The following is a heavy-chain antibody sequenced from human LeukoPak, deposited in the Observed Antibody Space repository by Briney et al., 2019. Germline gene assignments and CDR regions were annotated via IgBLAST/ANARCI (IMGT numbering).Heavy chain of an antibody. Sequence: PGGSLRLSCAASGFTFSSYAISWVRQAPGKGLEWVSAISGSGGSTYYADSVKGRFTISRDNSKNTLYLQMNSLRAEDTAVYYCAKSGSSGYYYSDYWGQGTLVTISS. J-gene: IGHJ4*02. CDR3: AKSGSSGYYYSDY. CDR1: GFTFSSYA. D-gene: IGHD3-22*01. CDR2: ISGSGGST. V-gene: IGHV3-23*01.